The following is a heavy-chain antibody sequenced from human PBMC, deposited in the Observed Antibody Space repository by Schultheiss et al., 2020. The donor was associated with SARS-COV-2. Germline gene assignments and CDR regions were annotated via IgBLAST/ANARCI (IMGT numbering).Heavy chain of an antibody. D-gene: IGHD6-19*01. Sequence: GESLKISCAASGFTFSSYGMHWVRQAPGKGLEWVAVIWYDGSNKYYADSVKGRFTISRDNSKNTLYLQMNSLRAEDTAVYYCARGYEWLAEAFDYWGQGTLVTVSS. J-gene: IGHJ4*02. V-gene: IGHV3-33*01. CDR2: IWYDGSNK. CDR1: GFTFSSYG. CDR3: ARGYEWLAEAFDY.